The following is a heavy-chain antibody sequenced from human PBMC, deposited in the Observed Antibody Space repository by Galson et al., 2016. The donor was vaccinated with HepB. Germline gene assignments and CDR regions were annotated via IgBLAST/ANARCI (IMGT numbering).Heavy chain of an antibody. CDR1: GFTFSGPA. CDR3: TRHISSTDTAMGYGFDP. CDR2: IRSKANSYAT. V-gene: IGHV3-73*01. Sequence: SLRLSCAASGFTFSGPAMHWVRQASGKGLEWVGRIRSKANSYATAYAASVKGRFTISRDDSKNTAYLQMNSLKTEDTAVYSRTRHISSTDTAMGYGFDPWGQGTLVYVAS. D-gene: IGHD5-18*01. J-gene: IGHJ5*02.